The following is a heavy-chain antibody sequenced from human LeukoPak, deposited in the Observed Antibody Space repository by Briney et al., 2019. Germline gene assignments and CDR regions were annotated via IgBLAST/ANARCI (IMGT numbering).Heavy chain of an antibody. D-gene: IGHD3-22*01. CDR2: IWYGGSNK. CDR1: GFTFSSYG. Sequence: GGSLRLSCAASGFTFSSYGMPWVRQAPGRGLEWVAVIWYGGSNKYYADSVKGRFTISRDNSKNTLYLQMNSLRAEDTAVYYCARGDSSGYLYYYGMDVWGQGTTVTVSS. J-gene: IGHJ6*02. V-gene: IGHV3-33*01. CDR3: ARGDSSGYLYYYGMDV.